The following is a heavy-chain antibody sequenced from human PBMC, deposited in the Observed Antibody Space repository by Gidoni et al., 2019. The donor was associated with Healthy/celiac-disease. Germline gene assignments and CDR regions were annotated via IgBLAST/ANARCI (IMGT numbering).Heavy chain of an antibody. CDR2: IYYCGST. CDR1: GGSITSRSYY. V-gene: IGHV4-39*01. D-gene: IGHD3-16*01. Sequence: QLQLQESGPGLVKPSETLSLTCTASGGSITSRSYYWGWIRQPPGKGLEWIGSIYYCGSTDYNPSLKSRVTISVDTSKNQFSLKLSSVTAADTAVYYCATIAAAGTYYDYVWGSDLDYWGQGTLVTVSS. J-gene: IGHJ4*02. CDR3: ATIAAAGTYYDYVWGSDLDY.